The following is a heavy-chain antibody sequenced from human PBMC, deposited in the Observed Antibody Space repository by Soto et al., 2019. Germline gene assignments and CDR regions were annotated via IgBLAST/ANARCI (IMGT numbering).Heavy chain of an antibody. J-gene: IGHJ6*02. Sequence: ASVKVSGKVSGYTLTELSMHWVRQAPGKGLEWMGGFDPEDGETIYAQKFQGRVTMTEDTSTDTAYMELSSQRSEDAAVYYCATSIYVDTAMVASYYYGMDVWGQGTTVTVSS. D-gene: IGHD5-18*01. CDR1: GYTLTELS. V-gene: IGHV1-24*01. CDR2: FDPEDGET. CDR3: ATSIYVDTAMVASYYYGMDV.